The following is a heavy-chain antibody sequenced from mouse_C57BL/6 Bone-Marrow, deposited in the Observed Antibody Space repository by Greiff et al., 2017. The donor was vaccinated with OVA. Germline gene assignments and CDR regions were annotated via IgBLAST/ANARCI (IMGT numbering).Heavy chain of an antibody. D-gene: IGHD1-1*01. CDR3: AATTVVAPYYAMDY. Sequence: EVQLQQSGPELVKPGASVKISCTASGYTFTDYYMNWVKQSHGKSLEWIGDINPNNGGTSYNQKFKGTATLTVDKSSSTAYMELRSLTSEDSAVYYCAATTVVAPYYAMDYWGQGTSVTVSS. CDR1: GYTFTDYY. CDR2: INPNNGGT. J-gene: IGHJ4*01. V-gene: IGHV1-26*01.